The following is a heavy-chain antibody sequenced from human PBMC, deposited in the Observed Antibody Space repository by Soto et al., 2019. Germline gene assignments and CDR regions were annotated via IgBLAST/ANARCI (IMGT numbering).Heavy chain of an antibody. V-gene: IGHV5-10-1*01. CDR1: GYTFTNYY. J-gene: IGHJ4*02. CDR3: SELQGYNFGHADY. Sequence: GESLKISCQASGYTFTNYYIAWVRQVPGKGLEWMGRIDPSDSYIKYSPSFEGHVTMSVDKSISTAFLQWSRLEASDTAMYFCSELQGYNFGHADYWSQGSLVTVSS. D-gene: IGHD1-1*01. CDR2: IDPSDSYI.